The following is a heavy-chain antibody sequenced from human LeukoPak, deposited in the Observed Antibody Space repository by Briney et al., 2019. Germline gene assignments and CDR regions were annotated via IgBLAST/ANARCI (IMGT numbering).Heavy chain of an antibody. Sequence: PSETLSLTCTVSGGSISSYYWSWIRQPPGKGLEWIGYIYYSGSTNYNPSLKSRVTISVDTSKNQFSLKLRSVTAADTAVYYCARVIDYGDYVSFWYFDLWGRGTLVTVSS. D-gene: IGHD4-17*01. CDR3: ARVIDYGDYVSFWYFDL. CDR1: GGSISSYY. CDR2: IYYSGST. J-gene: IGHJ2*01. V-gene: IGHV4-59*01.